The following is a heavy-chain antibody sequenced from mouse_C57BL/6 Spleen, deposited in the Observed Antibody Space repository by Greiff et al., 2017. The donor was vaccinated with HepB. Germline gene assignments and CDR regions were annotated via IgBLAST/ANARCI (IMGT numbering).Heavy chain of an antibody. Sequence: QVQLQQSGPGLVQPSQSLSITCTVSGFSLTSYGVHWVRQSPGKGLEWLGVIWRGGSTDYNAAFMSRLSITKDNSKSQVFFKMHSLQADDTAIYDGAKAIVAHWYFDVWGTGTTVTVSS. CDR1: GFSLTSYG. V-gene: IGHV2-5*01. D-gene: IGHD1-1*01. J-gene: IGHJ1*03. CDR2: IWRGGST. CDR3: AKAIVAHWYFDV.